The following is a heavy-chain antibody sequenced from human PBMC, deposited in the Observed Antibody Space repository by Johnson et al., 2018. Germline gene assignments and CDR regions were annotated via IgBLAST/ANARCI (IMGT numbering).Heavy chain of an antibody. D-gene: IGHD3-16*01. CDR1: GFTFSSYG. Sequence: VQLVQSGGGVVQPGRSLRLSCAASGFTFSSYGMHWVRQAPDKGLEWVSAISGSGGSTYYADSVKGRFTISRDNSKNTLYLQMNSLRAEDTAENYCGGGESDNYYYYYYMDVWGKGTTVTVSS. V-gene: IGHV3-23*04. CDR2: ISGSGGST. CDR3: GGGESDNYYYYYYMDV. J-gene: IGHJ6*03.